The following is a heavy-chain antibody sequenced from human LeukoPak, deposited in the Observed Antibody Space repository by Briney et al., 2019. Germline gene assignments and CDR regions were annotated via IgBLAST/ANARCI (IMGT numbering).Heavy chain of an antibody. V-gene: IGHV4-4*07. CDR2: IYTSGST. J-gene: IGHJ6*02. Sequence: SETLSPTCTVSSGSISSYYWSWIRQPAGKGLEWVGRIYTSGSTNYNPSLKSRVTMSVDTSKNQFSLRLSSVTAADTAVYYCARGAGPRTYYYGMDVWGQGTTVTVSS. D-gene: IGHD6-13*01. CDR3: ARGAGPRTYYYGMDV. CDR1: SGSISSYY.